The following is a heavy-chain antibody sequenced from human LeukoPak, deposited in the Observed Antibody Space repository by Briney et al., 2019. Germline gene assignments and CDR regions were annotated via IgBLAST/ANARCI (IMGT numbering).Heavy chain of an antibody. J-gene: IGHJ4*02. V-gene: IGHV1-2*02. CDR2: INPNSGGT. Sequence: ASVKVSCKVSGYTLTELSMHWVRQAPGQGLEWMGWINPNSGGTNYAQKFQGRVTMTRDTSISTAYMELSRLRSDDTAVYYCARDLVQPSDIFDYWGQGTLVTVSS. D-gene: IGHD3-9*01. CDR3: ARDLVQPSDIFDY. CDR1: GYTLTELS.